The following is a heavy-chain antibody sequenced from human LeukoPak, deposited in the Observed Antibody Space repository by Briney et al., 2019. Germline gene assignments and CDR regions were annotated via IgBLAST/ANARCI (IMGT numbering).Heavy chain of an antibody. D-gene: IGHD2-21*01. CDR1: GFTFTSYT. Sequence: APSLRLSCAASGFTFTSYTMHWVRQPPGEGLEWVAATSYEGGNRYYAGYVKGRFTISRDNSNNTLFLQMKSLRPEDTAVYFCARKSLWFKYYDYWGQGIWVTVSS. CDR3: ARKSLWFKYYDY. V-gene: IGHV3-30*01. J-gene: IGHJ4*02. CDR2: TSYEGGNR.